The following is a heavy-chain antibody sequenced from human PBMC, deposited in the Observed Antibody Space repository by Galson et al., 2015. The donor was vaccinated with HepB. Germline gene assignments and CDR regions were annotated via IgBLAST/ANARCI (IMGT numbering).Heavy chain of an antibody. D-gene: IGHD2-2*01. CDR3: ARDGVAPGIYFDY. V-gene: IGHV3-7*03. CDR2: INQGGTEK. CDR1: GFSFSSHW. Sequence: SLRLSCAASGFSFSSHWMSWVRQAPGKGLEWVATINQGGTEKYYVDSVKGRLTISRDNAKSSLFLEASSLTAEDMAMYYCARDGVAPGIYFDYWGQGTLVTVST. J-gene: IGHJ4*02.